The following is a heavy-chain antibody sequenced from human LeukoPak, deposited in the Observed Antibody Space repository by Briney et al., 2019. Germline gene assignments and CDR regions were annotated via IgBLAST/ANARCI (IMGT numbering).Heavy chain of an antibody. V-gene: IGHV3-33*01. CDR2: IWYDGSNK. Sequence: GGSLRLSCAASGFTSSSYGMHWVRQAPGKGLEWVAVIWYDGSNKNHGDSVKGRFTISRDNSKNTLYLQMNSLRAEDTAVYYCARDHSSSWYYFDYWGQGTLVTVSS. CDR1: GFTSSSYG. J-gene: IGHJ4*02. D-gene: IGHD6-13*01. CDR3: ARDHSSSWYYFDY.